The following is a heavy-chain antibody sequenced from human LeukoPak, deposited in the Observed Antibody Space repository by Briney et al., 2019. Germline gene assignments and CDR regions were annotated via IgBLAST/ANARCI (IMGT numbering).Heavy chain of an antibody. CDR1: GFTVSSNY. D-gene: IGHD6-13*01. CDR2: IYSGGST. CDR3: ATRPDIASTGPGWFDP. V-gene: IGHV3-66*01. Sequence: PRGSLRLSCAASGFTVSSNYMSWFRQAPGKGLEWVSVIYSGGSTYYADSVKGRFTISRDNSKNTLYLQMNSLRAEDTAVYYCATRPDIASTGPGWFDPWGQGTLVTVSS. J-gene: IGHJ5*02.